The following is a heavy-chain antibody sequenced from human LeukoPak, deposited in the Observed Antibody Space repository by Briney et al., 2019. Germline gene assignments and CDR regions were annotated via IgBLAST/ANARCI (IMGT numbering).Heavy chain of an antibody. CDR1: GYSSTSYW. Sequence: GESLKISCKGSGYSSTSYWIGWVRQMPGKGLEWMGIIYPGDSDTRYSPSFQGHATIPADKSIRNAYLQWSSLKASDTAMYYCASAYYYGSGSYYNPSYYYGMDVWGQGTTVTVSS. CDR2: IYPGDSDT. J-gene: IGHJ6*02. D-gene: IGHD3-10*01. V-gene: IGHV5-51*01. CDR3: ASAYYYGSGSYYNPSYYYGMDV.